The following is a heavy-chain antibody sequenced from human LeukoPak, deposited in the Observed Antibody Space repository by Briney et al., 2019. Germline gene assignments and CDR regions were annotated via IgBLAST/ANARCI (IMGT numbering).Heavy chain of an antibody. J-gene: IGHJ3*02. Sequence: ASVNVSCKASEYTFTVYYIHWVRQAPGQGLEWMGWINPNRGGTNYAQKFQGRVTMTRDTSINTAYMELSRLRSDDTAVYYCARDVREGAFDIWGQGTMVTVSS. V-gene: IGHV1-2*02. CDR2: INPNRGGT. CDR1: EYTFTVYY. D-gene: IGHD5-24*01. CDR3: ARDVREGAFDI.